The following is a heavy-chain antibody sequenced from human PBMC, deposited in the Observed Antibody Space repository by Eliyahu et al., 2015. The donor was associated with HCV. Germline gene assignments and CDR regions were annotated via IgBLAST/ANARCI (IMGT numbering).Heavy chain of an antibody. V-gene: IGHV4-38-2*02. J-gene: IGHJ4*02. CDR2: IYHSGST. D-gene: IGHD3-22*01. CDR3: AREAKGDYYDSTPPLY. Sequence: QVQLQESGPGLVKPSETLSLTCXXSGYSISSGYYWGWIRQPPGKGLXWIGSIYHSGSTYYNPSLKSRVTISVDTSKNQFSLKLSSVTAADTAVYYCAREAKGDYYDSTPPLYWGQGTLVTVSS. CDR1: GYSISSGYY.